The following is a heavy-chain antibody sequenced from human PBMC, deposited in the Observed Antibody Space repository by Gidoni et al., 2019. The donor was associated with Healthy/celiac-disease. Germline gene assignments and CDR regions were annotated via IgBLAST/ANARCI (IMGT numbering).Heavy chain of an antibody. D-gene: IGHD3-22*01. CDR3: ARGDYYDSSGYSIDY. CDR2: INHSGST. CDR1: GGSFSGYY. Sequence: QVQLQQWGAGLLRPSETLSLTCAVYGGSFSGYYWSCIRQPPGQGLEWIGEINHSGSTNYHPSLKSRVTISVDTSKNQFSLKLSSVTAADTAVYYCARGDYYDSSGYSIDYWGQGTLVTVSS. V-gene: IGHV4-34*01. J-gene: IGHJ4*02.